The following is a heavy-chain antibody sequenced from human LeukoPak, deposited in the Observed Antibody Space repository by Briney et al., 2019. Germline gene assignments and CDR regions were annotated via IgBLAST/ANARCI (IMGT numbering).Heavy chain of an antibody. CDR1: GFTFSSYS. CDR2: ISSSSSYI. J-gene: IGHJ4*02. D-gene: IGHD3-22*01. V-gene: IGHV3-21*01. Sequence: GGSLRLSCAASGFTFSSYSMNWVRQAPGKGLEWVSSISSSSSYIYYADSVKGRFTISRDNAKNSLCLQMNSLRAEETAVYYRGRDGLPPSQYYDSSGYYSLDYWGQGTLVTVSS. CDR3: GRDGLPPSQYYDSSGYYSLDY.